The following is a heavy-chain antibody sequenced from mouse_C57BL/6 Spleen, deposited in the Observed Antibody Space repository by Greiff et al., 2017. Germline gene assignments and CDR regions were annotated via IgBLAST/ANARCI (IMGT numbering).Heavy chain of an antibody. CDR3: ARQDYGRSNEETLFDY. D-gene: IGHD1-1*01. CDR2: IYPGSGST. V-gene: IGHV1-55*01. J-gene: IGHJ2*01. CDR1: GYTFTSYW. Sequence: VQLQQPGAELVKPGASVKMSCKASGYTFTSYWITWVKQRPGQGLEWIGDIYPGSGSTNYNEKFKSKATLTVDTSSSTAYMQLSSLTSEDSAVYSCARQDYGRSNEETLFDYWGQGTTLTVSS.